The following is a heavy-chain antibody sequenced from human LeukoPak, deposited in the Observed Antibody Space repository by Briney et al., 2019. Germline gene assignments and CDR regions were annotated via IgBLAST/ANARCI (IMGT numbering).Heavy chain of an antibody. J-gene: IGHJ4*02. Sequence: SETLSLTCTVSGGSVSSGSYYWSWIRQPPGKGLEWIGYIYSSGSTNYNPSLKSRVTISVDTSKNQFSLKLSSVTAADTAVYYCARDKGVYYDSSGYNDYWGQGTLVTVSS. CDR2: IYSSGST. CDR3: ARDKGVYYDSSGYNDY. V-gene: IGHV4-61*01. D-gene: IGHD3-22*01. CDR1: GGSVSSGSYY.